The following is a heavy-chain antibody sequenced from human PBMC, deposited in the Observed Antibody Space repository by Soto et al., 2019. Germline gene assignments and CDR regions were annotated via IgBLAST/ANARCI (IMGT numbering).Heavy chain of an antibody. Sequence: QVQLVQSVAEVKKPGSSVKVSCKASGGTFSSYAISWVRQAPGQGLEWMGVIIPIFGTANYAQKFQGRVTITADESTSTAYMELSSLRSEDTAVYYCASKGDYGGNSADWYFDLWGRGTLVTVSS. V-gene: IGHV1-69*12. CDR3: ASKGDYGGNSADWYFDL. CDR2: IIPIFGTA. D-gene: IGHD4-17*01. CDR1: GGTFSSYA. J-gene: IGHJ2*01.